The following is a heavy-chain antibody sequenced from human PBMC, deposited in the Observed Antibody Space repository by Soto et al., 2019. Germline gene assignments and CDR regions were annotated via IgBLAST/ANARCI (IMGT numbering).Heavy chain of an antibody. D-gene: IGHD3-10*01. Sequence: ASVKVSCKASAYTFTRYGVNWVRQAPGQGLEWMGWINSSNGNAEYAQNLQGRVTMTIDTSTSTAYTELRSLRSDDTAVYYCARGGPTSADHYYGMDVWGQGTTVTVSS. CDR1: AYTFTRYG. CDR3: ARGGPTSADHYYGMDV. CDR2: INSSNGNA. V-gene: IGHV1-18*01. J-gene: IGHJ6*02.